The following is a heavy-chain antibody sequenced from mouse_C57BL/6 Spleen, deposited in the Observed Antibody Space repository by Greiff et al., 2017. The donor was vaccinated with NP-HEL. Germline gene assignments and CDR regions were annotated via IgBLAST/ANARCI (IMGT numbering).Heavy chain of an antibody. V-gene: IGHV1-50*01. J-gene: IGHJ2*01. CDR1: GYTFTSYW. Sequence: QVQLQQPGAELVKPGASVKLSCKASGYTFTSYWMQWVKQRPGQGLEWIGEIDPSDSYTNYNQKFKGKATLTVDTSSSTAYMQLSRLTSEDAAVYYGACTRVTTRDFEDWGQGTTLTVSS. CDR3: ACTRVTTRDFED. D-gene: IGHD2-2*01. CDR2: IDPSDSYT.